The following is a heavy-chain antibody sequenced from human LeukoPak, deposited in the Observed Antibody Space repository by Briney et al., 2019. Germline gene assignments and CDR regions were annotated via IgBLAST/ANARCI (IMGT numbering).Heavy chain of an antibody. CDR3: TRDPGRCTSTSCYPDY. D-gene: IGHD2-2*01. CDR1: GFDFSTYT. J-gene: IGHJ4*02. V-gene: IGHV3-21*01. CDR2: ISSSSSYI. Sequence: GGSLRLSCAASGFDFSTYTMNWVRQAPGKGLEWVSSISSSSSYIYYADSVKGRFTISRDKAKNSMYLQMNSLRAEDTAVYYCTRDPGRCTSTSCYPDYWGQGTLVTVSS.